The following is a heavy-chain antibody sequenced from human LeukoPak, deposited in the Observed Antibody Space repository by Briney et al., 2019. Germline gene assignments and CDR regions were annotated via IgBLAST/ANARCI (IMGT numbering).Heavy chain of an antibody. V-gene: IGHV3-30*18. CDR3: AKVQSDMYSSSWYRSDAFDI. D-gene: IGHD6-13*01. CDR2: ISYDGSNK. Sequence: GGSLRLSCAASGFTFSSYEMNWVRQAPGKGLEWVAVISYDGSNKYYADSVKGRFTISRDNSKNTLYLQMNSLRAEDTAVYYCAKVQSDMYSSSWYRSDAFDIWGQGTMVTVSS. CDR1: GFTFSSYE. J-gene: IGHJ3*02.